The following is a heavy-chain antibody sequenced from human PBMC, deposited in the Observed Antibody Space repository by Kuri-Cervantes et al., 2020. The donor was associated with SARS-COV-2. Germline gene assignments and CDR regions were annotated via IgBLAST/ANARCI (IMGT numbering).Heavy chain of an antibody. D-gene: IGHD6-6*01. CDR2: INHSGST. J-gene: IGHJ3*02. V-gene: IGHV4-34*01. CDR1: GGSFSGYY. Sequence: SETLSLTCAVYGGSFSGYYWSWIRQPPGKGLEWIGEINHSGSTNYNPSLKSRVTISVDTSKNQFSLKLSSVTAADTAVYYCARVSSSSSPAFDIWGQGTMVTVSS. CDR3: ARVSSSSSPAFDI.